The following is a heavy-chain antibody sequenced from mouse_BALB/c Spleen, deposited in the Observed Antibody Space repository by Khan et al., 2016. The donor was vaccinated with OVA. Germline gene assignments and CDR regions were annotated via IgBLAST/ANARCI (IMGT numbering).Heavy chain of an antibody. Sequence: QVQLQQSGAELVRPGSSVKISCKASGYTFSSSWMNWVKQRPGQGLEWIGQIYPGDGDNNYNGKFKGKATLTADKSSRTAYMQLSSLTSEGSAVYFGARYYGSRFAYWGQGTLVTVSA. CDR1: GYTFSSSW. D-gene: IGHD1-1*01. J-gene: IGHJ3*01. V-gene: IGHV1-80*01. CDR3: ARYYGSRFAY. CDR2: IYPGDGDN.